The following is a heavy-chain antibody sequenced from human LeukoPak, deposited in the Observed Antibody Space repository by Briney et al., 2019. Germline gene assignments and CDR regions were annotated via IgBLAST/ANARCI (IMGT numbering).Heavy chain of an antibody. CDR3: AREALISDY. V-gene: IGHV3-21*01. J-gene: IGHJ4*02. CDR2: ISSSSSYI. Sequence: GGSLRLSCAASGFTFSSYAITWVRQAPGKGLEWVSSISSSSSYIYYADSVKGRFAISRDNAKNSLYLQMNSLRAEDTAVYYCAREALISDYWGQGTLVTVSS. CDR1: GFTFSSYA.